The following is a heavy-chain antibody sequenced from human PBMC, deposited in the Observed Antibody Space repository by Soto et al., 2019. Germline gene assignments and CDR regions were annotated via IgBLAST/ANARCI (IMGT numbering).Heavy chain of an antibody. CDR3: AIARYCSGGSCYSDVSGSLYFDY. D-gene: IGHD2-15*01. CDR1: GGTFSSYA. Sequence: SVKVSCKVSGGTFSSYAISWVRQAPGQGLEWMGGIIPIFGTANYAQKFQGRVTITADESTSTAYMELSSLRSEDTAVYYCAIARYCSGGSCYSDVSGSLYFDYWGQGTLVTVSS. V-gene: IGHV1-69*13. J-gene: IGHJ4*02. CDR2: IIPIFGTA.